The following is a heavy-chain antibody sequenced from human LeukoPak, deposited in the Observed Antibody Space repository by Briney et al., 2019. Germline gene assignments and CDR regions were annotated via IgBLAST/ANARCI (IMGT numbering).Heavy chain of an antibody. V-gene: IGHV4-38-2*02. CDR1: GYSISSGYY. CDR3: ARAAGYGDLY. Sequence: PSETLSLTCTVSGYSISSGYYWGWIRQPPGKGLEWIGSIYHSGSTYYNPSLKSRVTISVDTSKNQFSLKLSSVTAADTAVYYCARAAGYGDLYWGQGTLVTVSS. J-gene: IGHJ4*02. CDR2: IYHSGST. D-gene: IGHD4-17*01.